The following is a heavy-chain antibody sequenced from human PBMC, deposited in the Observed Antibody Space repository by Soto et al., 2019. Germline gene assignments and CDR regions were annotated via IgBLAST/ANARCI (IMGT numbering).Heavy chain of an antibody. CDR3: ARDSDYYGGRTTSQDV. CDR2: IYYSGST. D-gene: IGHD3-10*01. CDR1: GGPISSGDYY. V-gene: IGHV4-30-4*01. J-gene: IGHJ6*02. Sequence: SETLSLTCTVSGGPISSGDYYWSWIRQPPGRGLEWIGYIYYSGSTYYNPSLKSRVTISVDTSKNQFSLKLSSVTAADTAVYYCARDSDYYGGRTTSQDVWGQGTTVTVSS.